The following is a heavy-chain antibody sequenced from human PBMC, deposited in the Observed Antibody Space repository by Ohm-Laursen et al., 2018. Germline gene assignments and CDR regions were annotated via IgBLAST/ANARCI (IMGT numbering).Heavy chain of an antibody. CDR2: IYDSGST. CDR1: GGSSSSYY. J-gene: IGHJ4*02. Sequence: GTLSLTCSVSGGSSSSYYWSWIRQPPGKGLEWIGYIYDSGSTNYHPSLKSRVTISEDTSKNQFSLRLTSVNAADTAVYYCARIFYGDSDYFDYWGLGTLVSVSS. V-gene: IGHV4-59*01. CDR3: ARIFYGDSDYFDY. D-gene: IGHD4-17*01.